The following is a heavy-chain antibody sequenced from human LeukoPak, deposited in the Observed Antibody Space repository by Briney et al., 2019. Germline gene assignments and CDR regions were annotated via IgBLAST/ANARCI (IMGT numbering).Heavy chain of an antibody. Sequence: GGSLRLSCAASGFTFSSYWMSWVRQAPGKGLEWVANIEQEGSKKNYVDSVKGRFTISRDNAKNSLYLQLNSLRAEDTAVYYCARRGRIFGVVIVGYFYYWGQGTMVTVSS. CDR1: GFTFSSYW. J-gene: IGHJ4*02. D-gene: IGHD3-3*01. CDR3: ARRGRIFGVVIVGYFYY. CDR2: IEQEGSKK. V-gene: IGHV3-7*05.